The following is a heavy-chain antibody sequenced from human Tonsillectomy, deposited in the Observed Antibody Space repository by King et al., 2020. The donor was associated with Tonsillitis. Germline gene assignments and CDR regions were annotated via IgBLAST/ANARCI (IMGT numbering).Heavy chain of an antibody. D-gene: IGHD6-6*01. CDR2: INPNSGGT. Sequence: QVQLVESGAEVKEPGASVTVSCKASGYTFTGYYMHWVRQAPGQGLEWMGWINPNSGGTDFAQKFQGRVTMTRDTSISTAYMELNRLRSDDTAVYYCATIAARRDSPYYLMDVWGQGTTVTVSS. CDR3: ATIAARRDSPYYLMDV. J-gene: IGHJ6*02. V-gene: IGHV1-2*02. CDR1: GYTFTGYY.